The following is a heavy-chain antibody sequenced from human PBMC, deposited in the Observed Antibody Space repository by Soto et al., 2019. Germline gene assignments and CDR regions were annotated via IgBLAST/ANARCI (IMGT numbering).Heavy chain of an antibody. CDR2: IRSSSSYT. V-gene: IGHV3-11*06. Sequence: GGSLRLSCAASGFTFSDYYMSWIRQAPGKGLEWVSYIRSSSSYTNYADSVKGRFTISRDNAKNSLYLQMNSLRAEDTAVYYCARGGLGYSSSYYFDYWGQGTLVTVSS. J-gene: IGHJ4*02. CDR1: GFTFSDYY. D-gene: IGHD6-6*01. CDR3: ARGGLGYSSSYYFDY.